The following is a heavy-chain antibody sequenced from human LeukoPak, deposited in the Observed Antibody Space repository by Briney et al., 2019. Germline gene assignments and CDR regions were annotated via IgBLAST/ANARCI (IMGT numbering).Heavy chain of an antibody. CDR1: GGSISTYY. D-gene: IGHD4-17*01. J-gene: IGHJ4*02. V-gene: IGHV4-4*07. Sequence: SETLSLTCTVSGGSISTYYWTWLRQPSVKGLEWIGRIYTSGSANYNTSLKSRVTMSVDTSKNQYSLKLSSVTAADTAVYYCASGDYRGQGYWGQGTLVTVSS. CDR2: IYTSGSA. CDR3: ASGDYRGQGY.